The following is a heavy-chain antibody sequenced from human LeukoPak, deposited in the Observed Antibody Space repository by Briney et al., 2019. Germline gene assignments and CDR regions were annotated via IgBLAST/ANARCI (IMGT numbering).Heavy chain of an antibody. D-gene: IGHD3-22*01. CDR1: GFTFDDYG. CDR3: ARHYDSSGYYQLYYYYYMDV. J-gene: IGHJ6*03. CDR2: INWNGGST. Sequence: GGSLRLSCAASGFTFDDYGMSWVRQAPGKGLEWVSGINWNGGSTGYADSVKGRFTISRDNAKNSLYLQMNSLRAEDTAVYYCARHYDSSGYYQLYYYYYMDVWGKGTTVTVSS. V-gene: IGHV3-20*04.